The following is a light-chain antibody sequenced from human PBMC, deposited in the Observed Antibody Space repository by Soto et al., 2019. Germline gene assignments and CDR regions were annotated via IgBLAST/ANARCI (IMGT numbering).Light chain of an antibody. V-gene: IGKV3-11*01. CDR2: DTS. Sequence: EIVLTQSPATLSLSPGERATLSCRASQSVGSYLAWYQQKPGQAPRLLMYDTSNRATGIPARFSGSGSGTDFTLTNSSLEPEEFAVYYCHQRTTWPFTFGGGTKVEIK. J-gene: IGKJ4*01. CDR1: QSVGSY. CDR3: HQRTTWPFT.